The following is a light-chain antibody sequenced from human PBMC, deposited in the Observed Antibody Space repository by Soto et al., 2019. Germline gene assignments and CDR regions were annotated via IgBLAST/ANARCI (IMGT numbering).Light chain of an antibody. CDR2: GAS. CDR3: QQYNDWPLT. CDR1: QSINNN. Sequence: EIVMTQSPATLSVSPGERATLSCRASQSINNNLAWYQQKRGQGPRLLIYGASSRATGPPARFSGSGSGTGFTLTISGLQSEDFAIYYWQQYNDWPLTFGGGTKVEIK. V-gene: IGKV3-15*01. J-gene: IGKJ4*01.